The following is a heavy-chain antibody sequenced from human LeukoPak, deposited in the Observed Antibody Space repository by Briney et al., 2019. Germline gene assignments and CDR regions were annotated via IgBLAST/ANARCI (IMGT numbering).Heavy chain of an antibody. D-gene: IGHD5-12*01. J-gene: IGHJ4*02. Sequence: SETLSLTCTVSGGSISSSSYYWSWIRQPPGKGLEWIGSIYYSGSTYYNPSLKSRVTISVDTSKNQFSLKLSSVTAADTAVYYCARWLRSKGYFDYWGQGTLVTVSS. V-gene: IGHV4-39*01. CDR1: GGSISSSSYY. CDR3: ARWLRSKGYFDY. CDR2: IYYSGST.